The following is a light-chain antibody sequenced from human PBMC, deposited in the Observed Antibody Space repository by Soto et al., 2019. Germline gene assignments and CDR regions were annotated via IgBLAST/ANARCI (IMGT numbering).Light chain of an antibody. CDR3: RSYDVSLRGPA. CDR2: DNS. CDR1: RSNIGAGYD. V-gene: IGLV1-40*01. J-gene: IGLJ2*01. Sequence: QSVLTQPPSLSGAPGQRVTISCTGSRSNIGAGYDVHWYQHLPGTAPKVLIFDNSNRPSGVPDRFSGSKSGTSASLAITGLQAEDAAVYYCRSYDVSLRGPAFGGGTKVTVL.